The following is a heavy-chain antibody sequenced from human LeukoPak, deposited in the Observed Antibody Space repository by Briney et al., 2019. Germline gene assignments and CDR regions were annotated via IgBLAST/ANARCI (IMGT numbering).Heavy chain of an antibody. V-gene: IGHV1-69*13. Sequence: GASVKVSCKASGGTFSSYAISWVRQAPGQGLEWMGGIIPIFGTANYAQKFQGRVTITADESTSTAYMELSSLRSEDTAVYYCARAPSMVRGVIFFDYWGQGTLVTVSS. CDR2: IIPIFGTA. D-gene: IGHD3-10*01. J-gene: IGHJ4*02. CDR1: GGTFSSYA. CDR3: ARAPSMVRGVIFFDY.